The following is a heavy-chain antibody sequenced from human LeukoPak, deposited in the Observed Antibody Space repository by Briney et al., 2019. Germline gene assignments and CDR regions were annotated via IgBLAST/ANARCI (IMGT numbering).Heavy chain of an antibody. Sequence: GASVKVSCKASGGTFSSYAISWVRQAPGQGLEWMGGIIPIFGTANYAQKFQGRVTITADESTSTAYMELSSLRSEDTAVYYCARAGDYYDSSPGVNWFDPWGQGTLVTVSS. CDR1: GGTFSSYA. CDR3: ARAGDYYDSSPGVNWFDP. CDR2: IIPIFGTA. J-gene: IGHJ5*02. V-gene: IGHV1-69*13. D-gene: IGHD3-22*01.